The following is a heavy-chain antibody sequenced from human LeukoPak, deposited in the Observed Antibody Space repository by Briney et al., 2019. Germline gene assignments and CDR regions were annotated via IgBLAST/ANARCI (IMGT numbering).Heavy chain of an antibody. CDR2: INHSGST. V-gene: IGHV4-34*01. CDR3: ARAEEYCSSTSCYRYSYGLYYYFDY. J-gene: IGHJ4*02. CDR1: GGSFSGYY. Sequence: SETLSLTCAVYGGSFSGYYWSWIRQPPGMGLEWIGEINHSGSTNYNPSLKSRVTISVDTSKNQFSLKLSSVTAADTAVYYCARAEEYCSSTSCYRYSYGLYYYFDYWGQGTLVTVSS. D-gene: IGHD2-2*02.